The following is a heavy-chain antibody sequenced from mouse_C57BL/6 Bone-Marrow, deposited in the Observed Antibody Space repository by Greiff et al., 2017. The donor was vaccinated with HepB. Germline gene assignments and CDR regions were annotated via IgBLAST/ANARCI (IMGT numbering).Heavy chain of an antibody. CDR3: ARETGKRDAMED. CDR1: GFTFSSYD. Sequence: LVESGGGLVKPGGSLKLSCAASGFTFSSYDMSWVRQTPEKRLEWVATISDGGSYTYYPDNVKGRFTISRDNAKNNLYLQMSQLKSEDTAMYYWARETGKRDAMEDWGQGTAVTVSS. V-gene: IGHV5-4*01. J-gene: IGHJ4*01. CDR2: ISDGGSYT. D-gene: IGHD1-1*01.